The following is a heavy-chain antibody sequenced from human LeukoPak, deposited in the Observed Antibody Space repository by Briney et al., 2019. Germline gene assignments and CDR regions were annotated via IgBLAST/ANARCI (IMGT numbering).Heavy chain of an antibody. D-gene: IGHD2-2*01. CDR1: GFTFSSYG. Sequence: GGSLRLSCAASGFTFSSYGMHWVRQAPGKGLEWVAFIRYDGSNKYYADSVKGRFTISRDNSKNTLYLQMNSLRAEDTAVYYCAKGDHCSSTSCSYEDYYYYYMDVWGKGTTVTVSS. CDR2: IRYDGSNK. J-gene: IGHJ6*03. V-gene: IGHV3-30*02. CDR3: AKGDHCSSTSCSYEDYYYYYMDV.